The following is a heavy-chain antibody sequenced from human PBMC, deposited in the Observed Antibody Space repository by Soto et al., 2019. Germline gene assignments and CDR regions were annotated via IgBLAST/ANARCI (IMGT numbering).Heavy chain of an antibody. V-gene: IGHV4-34*01. CDR3: ATTSLDYYDFWSGYYYYYGMDV. J-gene: IGHJ6*02. CDR1: GGSFSGYY. CDR2: INHSGST. Sequence: SETLSLTCAVYGGSFSGYYWSWIRQPPGKGLEWIGEINHSGSTNYNPSLKSRVTISVDTSKNQFSLKLSSVTAADTAVYYCATTSLDYYDFWSGYYYYYGMDVWGQGTTVTVSS. D-gene: IGHD3-3*01.